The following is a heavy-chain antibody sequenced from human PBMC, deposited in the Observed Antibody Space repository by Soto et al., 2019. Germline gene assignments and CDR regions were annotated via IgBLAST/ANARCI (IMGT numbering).Heavy chain of an antibody. Sequence: EVQLVESGGGLIQPGGSLRLSCAVSGFTVSNNYMSWVRQAPGKGLEGVSVIYSGGYTAYGDSVKGRFTISRDNSKNTLYLKINTRRAADPPLFYGGTHPGGGGYWGQGTLVTVSS. J-gene: IGHJ4*02. D-gene: IGHD3-10*01. CDR3: GTHPGGGGY. V-gene: IGHV3-53*01. CDR1: GFTVSNNY. CDR2: IYSGGYT.